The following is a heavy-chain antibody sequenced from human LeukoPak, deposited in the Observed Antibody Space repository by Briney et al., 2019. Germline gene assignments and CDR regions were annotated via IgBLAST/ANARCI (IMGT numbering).Heavy chain of an antibody. V-gene: IGHV3-33*01. CDR2: IWYDGSNK. D-gene: IGHD2-15*01. J-gene: IGHJ4*02. CDR3: ARARCSGGSCYAFFDY. Sequence: GGSLRLSCVASGFTFSSYGMHWVRQAPGKGLEWVAVIWYDGSNKYYADSVKGRFTISRDNSKNTLYLQMNSLRAEDTAVYYCARARCSGGSCYAFFDYWGQGTLVTVSS. CDR1: GFTFSSYG.